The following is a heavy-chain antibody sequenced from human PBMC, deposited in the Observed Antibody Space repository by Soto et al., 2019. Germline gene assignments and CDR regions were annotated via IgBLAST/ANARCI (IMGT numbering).Heavy chain of an antibody. CDR3: AGFVVPASRNSDFDY. V-gene: IGHV4-39*01. Sequence: PSETLSLTCTVSGISVGTSDYYWGWVRQPPGKGLDWIGNIYYSGSTFYNPSLRSRVTLSVDTSKNQFSLRLNSVTAADTAVYFCAGFVVPASRNSDFDYWGQGTLVTGSS. CDR2: IYYSGST. CDR1: GISVGTSDYY. D-gene: IGHD2-15*01. J-gene: IGHJ4*02.